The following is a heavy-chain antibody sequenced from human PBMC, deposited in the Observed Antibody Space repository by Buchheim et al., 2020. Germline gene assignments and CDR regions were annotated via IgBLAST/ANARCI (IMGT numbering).Heavy chain of an antibody. CDR3: ARDRSGAVAYYYYGMDV. CDR2: ISYDGSNK. D-gene: IGHD6-19*01. CDR1: GFTFSSYA. Sequence: QVQLVESGGGVVQPGRSLRLSCAASGFTFSSYAMHWVRQAPGKGLEWVAVISYDGSNKYYADSVKGRFTISRDNSKNTLYLQMNSLRAEDTAVYYCARDRSGAVAYYYYGMDVWGQGTT. J-gene: IGHJ6*02. V-gene: IGHV3-30*04.